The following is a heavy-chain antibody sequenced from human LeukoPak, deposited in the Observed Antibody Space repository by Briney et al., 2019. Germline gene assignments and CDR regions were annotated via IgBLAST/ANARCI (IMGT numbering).Heavy chain of an antibody. CDR2: INAGNGNT. CDR3: ARGPNSSSWFQAFDI. J-gene: IGHJ3*02. CDR1: GYTFTSYA. V-gene: IGHV1-3*01. Sequence: GASVKVSCKASGYTFTSYAMHWVRQAPGQRLEWMGWINAGNGNTKYSQKFQGRVTITRDTSASTAYMELSSLRSEDTAVYYCARGPNSSSWFQAFDIWGQGTMVTVSS. D-gene: IGHD6-13*01.